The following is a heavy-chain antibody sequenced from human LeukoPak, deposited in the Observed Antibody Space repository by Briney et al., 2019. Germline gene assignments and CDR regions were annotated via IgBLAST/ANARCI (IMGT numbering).Heavy chain of an antibody. Sequence: PGGSLRLSCAGSGFTFSSYGMHWVRQAPGKGLEWVAVIWYDGSNKYYADSVKGRFTISRDNFKNTLYPQMNSLRAEDTAVYYCAVNYYDSSGYDYWGQGTLVTVSS. CDR1: GFTFSSYG. V-gene: IGHV3-33*01. CDR3: AVNYYDSSGYDY. J-gene: IGHJ4*02. D-gene: IGHD3-22*01. CDR2: IWYDGSNK.